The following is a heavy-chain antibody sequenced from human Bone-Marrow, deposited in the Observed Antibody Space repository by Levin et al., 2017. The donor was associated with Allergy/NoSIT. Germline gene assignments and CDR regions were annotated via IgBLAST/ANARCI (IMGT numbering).Heavy chain of an antibody. CDR1: GFSLATSGVG. D-gene: IGHD1-1*01. CDR2: IYPDTDQ. V-gene: IGHV2-5*02. Sequence: NVSGPTLVKPTQTLTLTCTFSGFSLATSGVGVGWVRQPPGKALEWLACIYPDTDQRYSPSLKTRVTIAKVPSKTQVVLTLTDVGPEDTATYFCVHRLVGAQYSDWNGGYFDSWGQGTLVTVSS. CDR3: VHRLVGAQYSDWNGGYFDS. J-gene: IGHJ4*02.